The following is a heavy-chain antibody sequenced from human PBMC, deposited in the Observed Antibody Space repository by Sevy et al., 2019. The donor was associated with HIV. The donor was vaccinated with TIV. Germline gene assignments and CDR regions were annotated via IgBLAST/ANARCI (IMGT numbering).Heavy chain of an antibody. CDR3: ARGADYFDSSGANFEY. CDR2: ISGSGTRT. CDR1: GFSFDSYG. V-gene: IGHV3-23*01. J-gene: IGHJ4*02. D-gene: IGHD3-22*01. Sequence: GGSLRLSCAVSGFSFDSYGMTWVRQAPGKGLEWVSGISGSGTRTYYADSVKGRFIISRDNSKNTLSLQMNSLRAEDTAVYYCARGADYFDSSGANFEYWGQGTLVTVSS.